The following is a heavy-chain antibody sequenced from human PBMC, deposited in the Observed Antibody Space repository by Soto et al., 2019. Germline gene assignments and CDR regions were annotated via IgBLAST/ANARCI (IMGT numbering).Heavy chain of an antibody. Sequence: QGQRVQSGAGGKKPGSSLKVSCKSSGGTFSTHAISWLRQAPGQGLEWMGGIIPIFGTTKYAQKVQGRVTITADESRRTAFMELSSLRSEDTAVYYCVGSSSLVARFDPWGQGTLVTVSS. J-gene: IGHJ5*02. CDR3: VGSSSLVARFDP. V-gene: IGHV1-69*01. CDR1: GGTFSTHA. CDR2: IIPIFGTT. D-gene: IGHD6-6*01.